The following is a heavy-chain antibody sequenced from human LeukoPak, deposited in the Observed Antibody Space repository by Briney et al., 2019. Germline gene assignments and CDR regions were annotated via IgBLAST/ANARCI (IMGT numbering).Heavy chain of an antibody. Sequence: PSETLSLTCTVSGGSISSGYYWGWIRQPPGKGVEWIGSIYHSGRTYYNPSLKSRVPISVDTSKNQFSLKLSSVTAADTAVYYCVRDSGGFGEPYDYWGQGTLVTVSS. J-gene: IGHJ4*02. V-gene: IGHV4-38-2*02. CDR1: GGSISSGYY. D-gene: IGHD3-10*01. CDR3: VRDSGGFGEPYDY. CDR2: IYHSGRT.